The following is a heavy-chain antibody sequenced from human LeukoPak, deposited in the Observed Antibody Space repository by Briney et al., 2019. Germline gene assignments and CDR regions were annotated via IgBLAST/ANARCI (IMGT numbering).Heavy chain of an antibody. CDR1: GFTFSVHY. D-gene: IGHD3-16*01. CDR2: IWNSGSTI. J-gene: IGHJ4*02. CDR3: ARGHYGLDY. Sequence: GGSLRLSCAGSGFTFSVHYLSWIRQAPGKGLEWVSYIWNSGSTIYYADSVMGRFTISRDNAKNSVYLQMNSLRAEDTAVYYCARGHYGLDYWGQGTMVTVSS. V-gene: IGHV3-11*01.